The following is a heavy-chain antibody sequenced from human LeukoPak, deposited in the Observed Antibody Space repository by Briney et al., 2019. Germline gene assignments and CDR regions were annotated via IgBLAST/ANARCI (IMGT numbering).Heavy chain of an antibody. CDR2: IYYSGST. V-gene: IGHV4-39*01. D-gene: IGHD6-13*01. CDR1: GGSISSSSYY. Sequence: KPSETLSLTCTVSGGSISSSSYYWGWIRQPPGKGLEWIGSIYYSGSTYYNPSLKSRGTISVDTSKNQFSLKLSSVTAADTAVYYCARQTAAAGNPVDYWGQGTLVTVSS. CDR3: ARQTAAAGNPVDY. J-gene: IGHJ4*02.